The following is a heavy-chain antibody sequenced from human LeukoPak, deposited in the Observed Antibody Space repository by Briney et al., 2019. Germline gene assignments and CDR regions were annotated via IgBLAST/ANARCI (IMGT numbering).Heavy chain of an antibody. J-gene: IGHJ3*02. CDR2: ISYDGSNK. D-gene: IGHD1-26*01. CDR3: ARGGKWELRRAFDI. CDR1: GFTFSSYA. V-gene: IGHV3-30-3*01. Sequence: GGSLRLSCAASGFTFSSYAMHWVRQAPGKGLEWVAVISYDGSNKYYADSVKGRFTISRDNSKNTLYLQMNSLRAEDTAVYYCARGGKWELRRAFDIWGQGTMVTVSS.